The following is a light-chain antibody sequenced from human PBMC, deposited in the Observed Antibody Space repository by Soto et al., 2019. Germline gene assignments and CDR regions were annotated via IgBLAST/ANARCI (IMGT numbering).Light chain of an antibody. V-gene: IGKV3-20*01. J-gene: IGKJ5*01. CDR3: QQYGSSPPIS. Sequence: EIVLTQSPGTLSLSPGERATLSCRASQSVSSSYLAWYQQNPGQAPRLLIYGASSRATGIPDRFSGSGSGTDVELTISSLEPEDFAVYYCQQYGSSPPISFGQGTRLEIK. CDR2: GAS. CDR1: QSVSSSY.